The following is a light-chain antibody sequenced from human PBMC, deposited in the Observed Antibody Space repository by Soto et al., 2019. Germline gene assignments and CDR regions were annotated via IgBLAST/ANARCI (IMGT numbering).Light chain of an antibody. V-gene: IGKV3D-15*01. J-gene: IGKJ1*01. CDR1: HTVGSN. Sequence: EIVLTQSPYTLSVSPWERAALSCRASHTVGSNLAWYQQKPGQAPRLLIYGASTRASDTPARFSGSGSVTEFALTISSLQSEDFAVYYCLQYNNWWTFGQGPRWIS. CDR3: LQYNNWWT. CDR2: GAS.